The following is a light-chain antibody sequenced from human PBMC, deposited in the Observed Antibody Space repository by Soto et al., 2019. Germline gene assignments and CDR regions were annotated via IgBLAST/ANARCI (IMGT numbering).Light chain of an antibody. CDR1: QSIGRW. CDR3: QQYDSYSPYT. J-gene: IGKJ2*01. V-gene: IGKV1-5*03. Sequence: DIQMTQSPSTLSASVGDRVTITCRASQSIGRWLAWYQQKPGKAPKFLIYEASNLESGVPSRFSGSGSGTEVTITISGLQPDDFATYYGQQYDSYSPYTFGQGTTLEIK. CDR2: EAS.